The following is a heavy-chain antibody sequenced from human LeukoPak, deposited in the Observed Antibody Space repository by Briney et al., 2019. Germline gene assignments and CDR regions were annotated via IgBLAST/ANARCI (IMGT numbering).Heavy chain of an antibody. CDR2: INPNSGGT. Sequence: ASVKVSCKASGYTFTGYYMHWVRQAPGQGLEWMGWINPNSGGTNYAQKFQGRVTMTRDTSISTGYMELSSLRSEDTAVYYCAADPYYYDSSGYYSDYAFDIWGQGTMVTVSS. D-gene: IGHD3-22*01. V-gene: IGHV1-2*02. CDR1: GYTFTGYY. CDR3: AADPYYYDSSGYYSDYAFDI. J-gene: IGHJ3*02.